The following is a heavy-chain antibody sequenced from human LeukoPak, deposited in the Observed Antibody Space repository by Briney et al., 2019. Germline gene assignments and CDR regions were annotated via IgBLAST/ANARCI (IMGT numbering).Heavy chain of an antibody. CDR2: ISSNGGST. V-gene: IGHV3-64*01. Sequence: GSLRLSCAASGFTFSSYAMHWVRQAPGKGLEYVSAISSNGGSTYYANSVKGRFTISRDNSKNTLYLQMGSLRAEDMAVYYCARYCSGGSCYPNDAFDIWGQGTMVTVSS. CDR1: GFTFSSYA. D-gene: IGHD2-15*01. CDR3: ARYCSGGSCYPNDAFDI. J-gene: IGHJ3*02.